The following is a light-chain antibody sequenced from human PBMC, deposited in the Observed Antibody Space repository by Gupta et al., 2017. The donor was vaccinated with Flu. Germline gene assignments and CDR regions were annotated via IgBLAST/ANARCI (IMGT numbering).Light chain of an antibody. J-gene: IGKJ2*02. CDR3: QQRNNWQCT. V-gene: IGKV3D-11*02. CDR1: QIISRS. Sequence: EIVLTQSPVTLSLSPGERASLSCRASQIISRSLAWYQQKPGQAPRLLIYDTSKRANGIPARFSGSGSETEFTLTISRREPEDFAVYYCQQRNNWQCTFGQGTNLDI. CDR2: DTS.